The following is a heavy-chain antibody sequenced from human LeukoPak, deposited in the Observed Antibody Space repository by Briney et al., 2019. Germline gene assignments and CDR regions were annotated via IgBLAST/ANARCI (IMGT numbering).Heavy chain of an antibody. V-gene: IGHV4-39*01. CDR1: GDSISSSSYY. CDR3: ARVGGSGSYYIYYYYMDV. CDR2: IYYSGST. Sequence: SETLSLTCTVSGDSISSSSYYWGWIRQPPGKGLEWIGNIYYSGSTYYNPSLKSRVTISVDTSKNQFSLKLSSVTAADTAVYYCARVGGSGSYYIYYYYMDVWGKGTTVTISS. J-gene: IGHJ6*03. D-gene: IGHD3-10*01.